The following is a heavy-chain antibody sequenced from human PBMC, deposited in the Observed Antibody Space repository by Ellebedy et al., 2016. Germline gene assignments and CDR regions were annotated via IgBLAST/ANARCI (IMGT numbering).Heavy chain of an antibody. CDR2: ISRSGDST. V-gene: IGHV3-23*01. Sequence: GESLKISXAASGFTFSSYVMSWVRQAPGEGLEWVSTISRSGDSTYYADSVKGRFTISRANSKNTLYLQMGSLKAEDTAVYYCAKDRDDYGDYVFDYWGQGTLVTVSS. CDR3: AKDRDDYGDYVFDY. D-gene: IGHD4-17*01. CDR1: GFTFSSYV. J-gene: IGHJ4*02.